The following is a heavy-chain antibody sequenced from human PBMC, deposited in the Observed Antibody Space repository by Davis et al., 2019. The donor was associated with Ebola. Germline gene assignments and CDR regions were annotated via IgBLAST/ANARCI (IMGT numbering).Heavy chain of an antibody. CDR2: INPSGGST. V-gene: IGHV1-46*03. CDR3: ARSLGYSYGVDY. Sequence: ASVKVSCKASGYTFTGYTLHWVRQAPGQGLERMGRINPSGGSTSYAQKFQGRVTMTRDTSTSTVYMELSSLRSEDTAVYYCARSLGYSYGVDYWGQGTLVTVSS. D-gene: IGHD5-18*01. J-gene: IGHJ4*02. CDR1: GYTFTGYT.